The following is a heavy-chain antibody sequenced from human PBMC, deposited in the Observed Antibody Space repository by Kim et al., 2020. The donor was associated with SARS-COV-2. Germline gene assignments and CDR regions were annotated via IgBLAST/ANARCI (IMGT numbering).Heavy chain of an antibody. V-gene: IGHV4-39*01. CDR1: GGSISSSSYY. Sequence: SETLSLTCTVSGGSISSSSYYWGWIRQPPGKGLEWIGSIYYSGSTSYNPSLKSRVTISVDTSKNQFSLKLSSVTAADTAVYYCARHSRIVVVPAAILAWGQGTLVTVSS. CDR3: ARHSRIVVVPAAILA. J-gene: IGHJ4*02. D-gene: IGHD2-2*01. CDR2: IYYSGST.